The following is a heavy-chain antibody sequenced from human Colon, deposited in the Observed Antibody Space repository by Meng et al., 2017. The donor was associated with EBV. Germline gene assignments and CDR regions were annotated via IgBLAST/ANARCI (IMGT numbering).Heavy chain of an antibody. CDR1: CWSCTLWQLF. CDR2: LDYTGSP. Sequence: GPDLLRPSVPLSLCLVGSCWSCTLWQLFVGWTRQAPGKGLEVLGKLDYTGSPSYNPSLKSRVTISLDTSKNQFSLKLSSVTAADTAVYFCARDGNKDGDSDYWGQGTLVTVSS. V-gene: IGHV4-39*07. CDR3: ARDGNKDGDSDY. J-gene: IGHJ4*02. D-gene: IGHD4-17*01.